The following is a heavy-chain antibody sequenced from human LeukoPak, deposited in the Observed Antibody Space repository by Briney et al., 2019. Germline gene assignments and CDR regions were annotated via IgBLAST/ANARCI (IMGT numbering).Heavy chain of an antibody. V-gene: IGHV4-59*08. CDR1: GGSISSYY. CDR2: IYYSGST. D-gene: IGHD3-3*01. Sequence: PSETLSLTCTVSGGSISSYYWSWIRQPPGKGLEWIGYIYYSGSTNYNPSLKSRVTISVDTSKNQFPLKLSSVTAADTAVYCCAIHVRSLEWLSWFDPWGQGTLVTVSS. J-gene: IGHJ5*02. CDR3: AIHVRSLEWLSWFDP.